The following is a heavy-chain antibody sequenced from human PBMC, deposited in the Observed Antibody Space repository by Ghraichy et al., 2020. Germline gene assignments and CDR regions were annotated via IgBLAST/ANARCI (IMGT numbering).Heavy chain of an antibody. Sequence: GESLNISCKGSGYSFTSYWIGWVRQMPGKGLEWMGIIYPGDSDTRYSPSFQGQVTISADKSISTAYLQWSSLKASDTAMYYCARAPPRRPYLKYSSGGIDYWGQGTLVTVSS. J-gene: IGHJ4*02. CDR1: GYSFTSYW. CDR2: IYPGDSDT. V-gene: IGHV5-51*01. D-gene: IGHD6-19*01. CDR3: ARAPPRRPYLKYSSGGIDY.